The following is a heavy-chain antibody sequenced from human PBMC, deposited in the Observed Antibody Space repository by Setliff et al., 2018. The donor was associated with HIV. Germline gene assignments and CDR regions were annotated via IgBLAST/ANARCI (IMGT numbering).Heavy chain of an antibody. V-gene: IGHV4-34*01. CDR1: GGSFSGSY. Sequence: SETLSLTCAVYGGSFSGSYWSWIRQPPGKGLEWIGEINHSGSTNYNPSLKSRVTISVDTYKNQFSLKVTSVTAADTAVYYCARSSRGYCSGGSCYGFDLWGQGNLVTVSS. CDR3: ARSSRGYCSGGSCYGFDL. CDR2: INHSGST. J-gene: IGHJ5*02. D-gene: IGHD2-15*01.